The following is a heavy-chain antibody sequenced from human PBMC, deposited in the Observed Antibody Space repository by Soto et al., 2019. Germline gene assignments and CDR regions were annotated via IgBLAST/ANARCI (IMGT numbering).Heavy chain of an antibody. J-gene: IGHJ5*02. CDR1: GYTFTSYN. V-gene: IGHV1-46*01. Sequence: QVQLVQSGAEVKKPGASVKVSCKASGYTFTSYNMHWVRQAPGQGLEWVGMINPLGFSTTYAHKFRCRVIMTRDTSTSTVYMELTNLRSDDTAVYYCASAAGRFGALSWFDPWGQGTLVTVSP. D-gene: IGHD3-10*01. CDR2: INPLGFST. CDR3: ASAAGRFGALSWFDP.